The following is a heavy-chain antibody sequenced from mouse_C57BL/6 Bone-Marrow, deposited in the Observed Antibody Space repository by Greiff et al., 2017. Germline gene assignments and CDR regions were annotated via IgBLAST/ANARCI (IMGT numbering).Heavy chain of an antibody. CDR3: ARSNPWFAY. J-gene: IGHJ3*01. Sequence: VQLQQPGAELVKPGASVKLSCKASGYTFTSYWMHWVKQRPGQGLEWIGVIAPYSGRTNYNEKVKSKSTLTVDQSSSTVYMKISRLTYEDSAFYYSARSNPWFAYWGQGTLVTVSA. V-gene: IGHV1-64*01. CDR1: GYTFTSYW. CDR2: IAPYSGRT.